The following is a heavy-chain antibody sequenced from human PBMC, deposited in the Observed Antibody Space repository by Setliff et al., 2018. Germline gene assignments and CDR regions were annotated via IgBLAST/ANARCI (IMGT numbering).Heavy chain of an antibody. CDR1: GFTFSSYS. Sequence: PGESLKISCAASGFTFSSYSMNWVRQAPGKGLEWVSSIISSSTYIYYTDSVKGRFTISRDNAKNSLYLQMNSLRAEDTAVYYCARDWGYTSGWYSDQWGQGTLVTVSS. CDR2: IISSSTYI. CDR3: ARDWGYTSGWYSDQ. J-gene: IGHJ4*02. D-gene: IGHD6-19*01. V-gene: IGHV3-21*01.